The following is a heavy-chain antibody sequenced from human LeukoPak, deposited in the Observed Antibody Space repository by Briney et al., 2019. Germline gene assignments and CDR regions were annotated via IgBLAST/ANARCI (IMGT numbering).Heavy chain of an antibody. J-gene: IGHJ4*02. CDR2: IYYSGST. CDR3: ARELGSFWSGYYSFFDY. V-gene: IGHV4-39*07. D-gene: IGHD3-3*01. Sequence: SETLSLTCTVSVGSISSSSYYWGWIRQPPGKGLEWIGCIYYSGSTYYNPSLKSRVTISVDTSKNQFSLKLSSVTAADTAVYYCARELGSFWSGYYSFFDYWGQGTLVTVSS. CDR1: VGSISSSSYY.